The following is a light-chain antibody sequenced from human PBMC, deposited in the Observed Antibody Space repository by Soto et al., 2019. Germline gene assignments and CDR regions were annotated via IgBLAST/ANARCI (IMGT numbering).Light chain of an antibody. CDR2: GAS. J-gene: IGKJ2*01. Sequence: EIVLTQSPCTLSLSPGERATLSCRASQSVSSTYLAWYQQQPGQAPRLLIYGASSSATGIPDRFSGSGSGTDDSLTISSMEPADFSVYYYQQYGSSPLDTFGQGTKLEIK. CDR1: QSVSSTY. V-gene: IGKV3-20*01. CDR3: QQYGSSPLDT.